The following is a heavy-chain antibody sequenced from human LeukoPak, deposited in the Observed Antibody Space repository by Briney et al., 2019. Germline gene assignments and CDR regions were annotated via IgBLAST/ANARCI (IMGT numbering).Heavy chain of an antibody. J-gene: IGHJ6*03. D-gene: IGHD3-3*01. V-gene: IGHV4-4*09. CDR1: GGSISSYY. CDR3: ARRVVISAPDYYYMDV. CDR2: IYTSGST. Sequence: SETLSLTCTVPGGSISSYYWSWIRQPPGKGLEWIGYIYTSGSTNYNPSLKSRVTISVDTSKNQFSLKLSSVTAADTAVYYCARRVVISAPDYYYMDVWGKGTTVTVSS.